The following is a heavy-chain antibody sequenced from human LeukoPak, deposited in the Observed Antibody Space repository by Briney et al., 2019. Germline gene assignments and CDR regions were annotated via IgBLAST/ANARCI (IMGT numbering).Heavy chain of an antibody. CDR2: VKSKTDGGTT. D-gene: IGHD3-10*01. CDR3: AKDRYRAYGSGSYFDY. J-gene: IGHJ4*02. V-gene: IGHV3-15*01. Sequence: GGSLRLSCAASGFIFSNSWMSWVRQAPGKGLEWVGRVKSKTDGGTTDYTAPVKGRFTISRDDSKNTLYLQMNSLRVDDTAVYYCAKDRYRAYGSGSYFDYWGQGTLVTVSS. CDR1: GFIFSNSW.